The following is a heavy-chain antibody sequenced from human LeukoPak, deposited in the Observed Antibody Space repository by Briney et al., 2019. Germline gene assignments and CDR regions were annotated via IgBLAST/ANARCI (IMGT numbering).Heavy chain of an antibody. V-gene: IGHV3-7*03. J-gene: IGHJ4*02. Sequence: GGSLRLSCRASGFTFSKYWMTWVRQSPGEGLEWVANIKHDGSEKYYVDSVKGRFTISRDNAKNSVYLQMNSLRDDDTAVYYCARGFFYDWSQGTLVTVSS. D-gene: IGHD3-16*01. CDR3: ARGFFYD. CDR1: GFTFSKYW. CDR2: IKHDGSEK.